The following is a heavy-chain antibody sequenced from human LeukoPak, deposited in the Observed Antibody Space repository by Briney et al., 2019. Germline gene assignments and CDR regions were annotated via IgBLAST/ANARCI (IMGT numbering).Heavy chain of an antibody. D-gene: IGHD5-18*01. CDR3: ARETRIQLWTFDS. Sequence: SETLSLTCIVSGGSISYYYWSWMRQPAGKGLEWIGRIYTSGNTNYNPSLKSRVTMSVDTSKNQFSLKLTSVTAADTAVYYCARETRIQLWTFDSWGQGTLVTVSS. V-gene: IGHV4-4*07. J-gene: IGHJ4*02. CDR2: IYTSGNT. CDR1: GGSISYYY.